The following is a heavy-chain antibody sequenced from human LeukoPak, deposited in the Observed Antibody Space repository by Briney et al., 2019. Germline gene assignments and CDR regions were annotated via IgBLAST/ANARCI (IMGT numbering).Heavy chain of an antibody. J-gene: IGHJ5*02. CDR1: GYSISSGYY. Sequence: SETLSLTCTVSGYSISSGYYWGWIRQPPGKGLEWIGSIYHTGSTYYNPSLKSRVTMSVDTSKNQFSLKLSSVTAADTAVYYCARDTGSGSFDPWGQGTLVTVSS. D-gene: IGHD1-14*01. CDR3: ARDTGSGSFDP. V-gene: IGHV4-38-2*02. CDR2: IYHTGST.